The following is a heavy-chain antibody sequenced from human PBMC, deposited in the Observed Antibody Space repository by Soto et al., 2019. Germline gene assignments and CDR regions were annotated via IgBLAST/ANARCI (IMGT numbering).Heavy chain of an antibody. V-gene: IGHV3-30*03. CDR2: IAYDGRNK. Sequence: QVPLVESGGGVVQPGRSLRLSCAASGFILSSYGMHWVRQSPGKGLEWVAVIAYDGRNKYYADSVKGRFTISRDNSRNTQYLQMNSLRIEDTAVYYCARELARVFDYWGQGTLVTVSS. D-gene: IGHD1-1*01. CDR1: GFILSSYG. J-gene: IGHJ4*02. CDR3: ARELARVFDY.